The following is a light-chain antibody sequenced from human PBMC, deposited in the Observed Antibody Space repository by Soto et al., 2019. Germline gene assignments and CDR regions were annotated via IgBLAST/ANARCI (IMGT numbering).Light chain of an antibody. CDR1: GSNIGAGYD. V-gene: IGLV1-40*01. CDR3: QSYDSSLSGSV. Sequence: QAVVTQPPSVSGAPGQRVTISCTGSGSNIGAGYDVHWYQQFPGTAPKLLIFDNNNRPSGVPDRFSGSKSGTSASLAITGLQAEDEADYYCQSYDSSLSGSVFGGGTKLTVL. CDR2: DNN. J-gene: IGLJ3*02.